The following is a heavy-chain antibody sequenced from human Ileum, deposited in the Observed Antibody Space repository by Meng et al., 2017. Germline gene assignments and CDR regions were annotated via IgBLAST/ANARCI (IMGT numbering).Heavy chain of an antibody. V-gene: IGHV3-11*01. D-gene: IGHD3-16*01. CDR3: ARHNYGCYGLDPFGI. Sequence: GESLKISCAASGFSFSDFYLSWIRQAPGKGLEWVSYITYIANDVYYADSVRGRFTISRDNAKNSLYLQMSSLRAEDTAVYYCARHNYGCYGLDPFGIWGQGTTVTVSS. J-gene: IGHJ3*02. CDR1: GFSFSDFY. CDR2: ITYIANDV.